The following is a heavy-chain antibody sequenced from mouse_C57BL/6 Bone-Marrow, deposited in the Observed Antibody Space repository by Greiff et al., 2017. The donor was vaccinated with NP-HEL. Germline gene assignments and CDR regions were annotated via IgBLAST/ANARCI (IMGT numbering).Heavy chain of an antibody. V-gene: IGHV14-4*01. CDR3: TTQGFTWFAY. J-gene: IGHJ3*01. Sequence: VQLQQSGAELVRPGASVKLSCTASGFNFTDDYMHWVKQRPEQGLEWIGWIDPENGDTEYAAKFQGKATITADTSSNTAYLQLSSLTSEDTAVYYCTTQGFTWFAYWGQGTLVTVSA. CDR1: GFNFTDDY. CDR2: IDPENGDT.